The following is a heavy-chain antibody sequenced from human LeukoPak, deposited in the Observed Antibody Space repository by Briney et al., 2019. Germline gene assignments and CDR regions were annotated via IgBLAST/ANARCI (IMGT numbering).Heavy chain of an antibody. CDR2: TNPNSGGT. J-gene: IGHJ3*02. Sequence: ASVKVSCKASGYTFTCYYMHWVRQAPGQGLEWMGWTNPNSGGTNYAQKFQGRVTITRDTSASTAYMELSSLRSEDTAVYYCARAGYSSVVGAFDIWGQGTMVTVSS. CDR1: GYTFTCYY. V-gene: IGHV1-2*02. CDR3: ARAGYSSVVGAFDI. D-gene: IGHD6-19*01.